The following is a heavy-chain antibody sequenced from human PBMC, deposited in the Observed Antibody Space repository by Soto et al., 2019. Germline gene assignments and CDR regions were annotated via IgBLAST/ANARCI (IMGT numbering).Heavy chain of an antibody. V-gene: IGHV1-3*01. Sequence: QVQLVQSGAEVKKPGASVKVSCKASGYTFTSYAMHWVRQAPGQRLEWMGWINAGNGNTKYSQKFQGRVTITRDTSASTAYMELSSLRSEDTAVYYCAREIAARPGYYYYYMDVWGKGTTVTVSS. CDR2: INAGNGNT. J-gene: IGHJ6*03. CDR1: GYTFTSYA. CDR3: AREIAARPGYYYYYMDV. D-gene: IGHD6-6*01.